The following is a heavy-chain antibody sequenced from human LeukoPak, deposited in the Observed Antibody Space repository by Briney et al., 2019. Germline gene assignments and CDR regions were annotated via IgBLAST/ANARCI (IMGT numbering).Heavy chain of an antibody. V-gene: IGHV4-59*01. Sequence: SETLSLTCNVSGGAISSYYWSWIRQPPGKRLEWIGYIYYSGSTNYNPSLKNRVTISVDTSKNQFSLKLSSVTAADTAVYYCARSVDTAMVGDYWGQGTLVTVSS. CDR2: IYYSGST. J-gene: IGHJ4*02. CDR3: ARSVDTAMVGDY. CDR1: GGAISSYY. D-gene: IGHD5-18*01.